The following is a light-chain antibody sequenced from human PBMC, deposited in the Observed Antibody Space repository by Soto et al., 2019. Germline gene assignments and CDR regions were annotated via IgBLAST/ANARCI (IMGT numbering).Light chain of an antibody. J-gene: IGLJ1*01. CDR2: DNN. CDR3: GTWDSSLSAGV. Sequence: QSVLTQPPSVSAAPGQRVTISCSGSSSNIGNNYVSWYQHPPGTAPKPLIYDNNKRPSGIPDRCSGSKSGTSATLGISGLQTGDEADYYCGTWDSSLSAGVFGTGTKVTVL. CDR1: SSNIGNNY. V-gene: IGLV1-51*01.